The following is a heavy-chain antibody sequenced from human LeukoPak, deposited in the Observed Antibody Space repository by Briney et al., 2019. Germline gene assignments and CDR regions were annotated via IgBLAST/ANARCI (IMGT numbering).Heavy chain of an antibody. CDR1: GGSISSTSHY. Sequence: SETLSLTCTVSGGSISSTSHYWGWIRQPPGQGLEWIGGIRYSGSTYYNPSLKSRVTISVDTSKNQFSLKLSSVTAADTAVYYCARQLDSSGYDFDYWGQGTLVTVSS. D-gene: IGHD3-22*01. CDR3: ARQLDSSGYDFDY. V-gene: IGHV4-39*01. J-gene: IGHJ4*02. CDR2: IRYSGST.